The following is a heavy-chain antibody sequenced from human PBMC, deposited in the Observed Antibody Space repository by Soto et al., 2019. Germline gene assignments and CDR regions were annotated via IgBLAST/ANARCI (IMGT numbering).Heavy chain of an antibody. J-gene: IGHJ5*02. V-gene: IGHV3-74*01. CDR1: GFTFSSYW. CDR2: INSDGSST. Sequence: VQLVESGGNLIQPGGSLRLSCAASGFTFSSYWMHWVRQAPGKGLVWVSRINSDGSSTSYVDSVKGRFTISRDNAKNTLYLQMNRLSVEDTAVYYCARRGQEGPGLAHWGQGTLVTVSS. CDR3: ARRGQEGPGLAH.